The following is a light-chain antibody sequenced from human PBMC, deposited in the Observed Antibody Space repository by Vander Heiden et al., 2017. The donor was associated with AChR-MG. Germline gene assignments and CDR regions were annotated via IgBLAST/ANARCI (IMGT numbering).Light chain of an antibody. CDR2: AAS. CDR3: QQSYSTPSIT. J-gene: IGKJ5*01. CDR1: QSISSY. Sequence: DIQMTQSPSPLSASVGDRVTITCRASQSISSYLNWYQQKPGKAPKLLIYAASSLQSAVPSRFSGSGSGTDFTLTISSLQPEDFATYYCQQSYSTPSITFGQGTRLEIK. V-gene: IGKV1-39*01.